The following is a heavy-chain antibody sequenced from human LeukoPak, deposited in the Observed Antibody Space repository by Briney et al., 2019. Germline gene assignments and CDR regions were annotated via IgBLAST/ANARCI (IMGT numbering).Heavy chain of an antibody. J-gene: IGHJ4*02. CDR2: ISVSGGGT. D-gene: IGHD4-23*01. Sequence: PGGSLRLSCAASGFTFRDYAMSWVRQAPGKGLEWVSEISVSGGGTYYADSVKGRFTISRDNSKSILYLQMNSLRAEDTAVYYCAKDQYGGNPQYYFDYWGQGTLVTVSS. V-gene: IGHV3-23*01. CDR3: AKDQYGGNPQYYFDY. CDR1: GFTFRDYA.